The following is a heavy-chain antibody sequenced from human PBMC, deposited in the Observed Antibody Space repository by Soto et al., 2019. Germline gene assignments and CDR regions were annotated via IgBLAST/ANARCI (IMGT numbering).Heavy chain of an antibody. CDR2: ISSHSRNT. CDR1: GFTFSSYS. V-gene: IGHV3-48*02. CDR3: ATYYDEVYYYGMDV. D-gene: IGHD3-3*01. J-gene: IGHJ6*02. Sequence: EVLLVESGGGLVQPGGSLRLSCTASGFTFSSYSMNWVRQAPGKGLEWVSYISSHSRNTHYADSVKGRFTISRDNARNTLCLQMNSLKYEDTAVYFCATYYDEVYYYGMDVWGQGTTAIVSS.